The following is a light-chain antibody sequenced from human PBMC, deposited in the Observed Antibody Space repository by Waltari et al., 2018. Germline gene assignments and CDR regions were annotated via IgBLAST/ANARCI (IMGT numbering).Light chain of an antibody. CDR3: CSYAGSSSNYV. J-gene: IGLJ1*01. V-gene: IGLV2-23*01. CDR1: SSDVGSYTL. CDR2: EGS. Sequence: QSALTQPASVSGSPGQSITISCTGTSSDVGSYTLVPWYQQHPGKAPKLLFYEGSKRPSGVSNRFSGSKSGNTASLTISGLQAEDEADYYCCSYAGSSSNYVFGTGTKVTVL.